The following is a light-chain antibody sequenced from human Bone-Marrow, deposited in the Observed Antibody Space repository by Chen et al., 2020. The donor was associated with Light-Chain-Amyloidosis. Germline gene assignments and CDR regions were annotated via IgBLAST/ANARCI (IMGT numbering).Light chain of an antibody. V-gene: IGLV1-40*01. CDR2: GNS. CDR1: NSNLWANYD. CDR3: QSFDSSLGGGI. J-gene: IGLJ2*01. Sequence: QSVLTQPPSVSAAPAQRVLISGPVSNSNLWANYDVNWYQQLPGTAPKLFIYGNSKRPPGVPDRVSGSRSGTSASLAITGLQAEDEADYYCQSFDSSLGGGIFGGGTRLTVL.